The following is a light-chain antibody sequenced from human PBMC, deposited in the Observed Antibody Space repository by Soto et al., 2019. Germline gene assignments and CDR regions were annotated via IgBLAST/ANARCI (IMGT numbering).Light chain of an antibody. Sequence: DIQMTQSPPTLSASVGDRVIITCRASQSISSWLAWYQQKPGKAPNLLIYDASSLESGVPSRFSGSGSGTEFTLTISSLQPDDFATYYCQQYHSSWTFGQGTKVDIK. J-gene: IGKJ1*01. CDR3: QQYHSSWT. CDR1: QSISSW. CDR2: DAS. V-gene: IGKV1-5*01.